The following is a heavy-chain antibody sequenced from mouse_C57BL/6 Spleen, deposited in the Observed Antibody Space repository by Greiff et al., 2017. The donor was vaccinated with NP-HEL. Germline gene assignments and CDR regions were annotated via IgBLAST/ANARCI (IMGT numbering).Heavy chain of an antibody. CDR2: ISYDGSN. D-gene: IGHD4-1*01. Sequence: EVQLQQSGPGLVKPSQSLSLTCSVTGYSITSGYYWNWIRQFPGNNLEWMGYISYDGSNNYNPSLKNRISITRDTSKNQFFLTLNSVTTEDTATYYCAREGLGRYFDVWGTGTTVTVSS. J-gene: IGHJ1*03. CDR3: AREGLGRYFDV. CDR1: GYSITSGYY. V-gene: IGHV3-6*01.